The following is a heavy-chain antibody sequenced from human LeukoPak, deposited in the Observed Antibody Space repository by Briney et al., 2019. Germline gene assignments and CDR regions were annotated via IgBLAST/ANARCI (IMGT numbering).Heavy chain of an antibody. CDR2: ISDNSRTR. Sequence: PGGSLRLSCAASGFTFTSYSMSWVRQAPGKGLEWVSYISDNSRTRYYADPVKGRFTISRDNAKNSLYLQMDSLRVEDTAVYYCARDRAGGDAFDIWGQGTMVTVSS. CDR1: GFTFTSYS. D-gene: IGHD3-16*01. J-gene: IGHJ3*02. CDR3: ARDRAGGDAFDI. V-gene: IGHV3-48*01.